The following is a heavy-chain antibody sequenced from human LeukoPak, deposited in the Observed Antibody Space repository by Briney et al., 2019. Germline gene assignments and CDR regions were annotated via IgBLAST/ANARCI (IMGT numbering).Heavy chain of an antibody. Sequence: SETLSLTCTVSGGFISRYYWSWIRRPPGKGLEWIGHIDDSGNTNYNPSLKSQVTISVDKSKNQFSPKLSFVTAADTAMYYCARSDYHNSGSHTVFDAFDIWGQGTRVTVSS. J-gene: IGHJ3*02. CDR1: GGFISRYY. CDR3: ARSDYHNSGSHTVFDAFDI. V-gene: IGHV4-59*01. CDR2: IDDSGNT. D-gene: IGHD3-10*01.